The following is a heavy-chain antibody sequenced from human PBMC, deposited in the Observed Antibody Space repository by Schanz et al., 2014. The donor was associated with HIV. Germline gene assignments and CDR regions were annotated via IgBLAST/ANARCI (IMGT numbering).Heavy chain of an antibody. D-gene: IGHD3-3*01. CDR2: ISGSGSHT. Sequence: QMQLVESGGGLVKPGGSLRLSCAASGFIFSNFHMSWIRQTPGKGLEWVSYISGSGSHTYYADTVKGRFTISRDNAKNSLSLQMNSLRAEDTAVYYCARPDYDFWVDVWGQGTTVIVSS. J-gene: IGHJ6*02. V-gene: IGHV3-11*01. CDR1: GFIFSNFH. CDR3: ARPDYDFWVDV.